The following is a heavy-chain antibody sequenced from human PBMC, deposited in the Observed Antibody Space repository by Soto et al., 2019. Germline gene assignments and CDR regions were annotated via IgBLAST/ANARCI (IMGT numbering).Heavy chain of an antibody. J-gene: IGHJ6*02. CDR3: ARGGCGGDCYWDYYGMDV. V-gene: IGHV4-34*01. CDR2: INHSGST. Sequence: SETLSLTCAVYGGSFSGYYWSWIRQPPGKGLEWIGEINHSGSTNYNPSLKSRVTISVDTSKNQFSLKLSSVTAADTAVYYCARGGCGGDCYWDYYGMDVWGQGTTVTVSS. CDR1: GGSFSGYY. D-gene: IGHD2-21*02.